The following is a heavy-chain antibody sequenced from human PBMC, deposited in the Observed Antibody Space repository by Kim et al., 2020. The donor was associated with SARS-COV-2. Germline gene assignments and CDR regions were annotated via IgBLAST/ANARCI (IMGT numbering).Heavy chain of an antibody. D-gene: IGHD6-13*01. J-gene: IGHJ4*02. Sequence: YYADSVKGRFTISRDNSKSTLYLQMNSLRAEDTAVYYCARESSWSRSFDYWGQGTLVTVSS. V-gene: IGHV3-33*01. CDR3: ARESSWSRSFDY.